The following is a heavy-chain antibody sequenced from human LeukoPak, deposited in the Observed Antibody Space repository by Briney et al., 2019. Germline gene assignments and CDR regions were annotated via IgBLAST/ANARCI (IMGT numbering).Heavy chain of an antibody. CDR3: ARADRQLTGDLNAFDI. V-gene: IGHV4-30-2*01. D-gene: IGHD7-27*01. CDR1: GGSISSGGYY. J-gene: IGHJ3*02. Sequence: SQTLSLTCTVSGGSISSGGYYWSWIRQPPGKGLEWIGYIYHSGSTYYNPSLKSRVTISVDRSKNQFSLKLSSVTAADTAVYYCARADRQLTGDLNAFDIWGQGTMVTVSS. CDR2: IYHSGST.